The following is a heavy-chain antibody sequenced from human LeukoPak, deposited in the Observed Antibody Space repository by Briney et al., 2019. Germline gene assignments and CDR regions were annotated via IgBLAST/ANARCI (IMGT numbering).Heavy chain of an antibody. J-gene: IGHJ4*02. Sequence: ASVKVSCKASGYTFTSYYMHWVLQAPGQGLEWMGIINPSGGSTSYAQKFQGRVTMTRDTSTSTVYMELSSQRSEDTAVYYCARDDSGSYYDYLGEGTLVTVSS. D-gene: IGHD1-26*01. CDR2: INPSGGST. V-gene: IGHV1-46*01. CDR3: ARDDSGSYYDY. CDR1: GYTFTSYY.